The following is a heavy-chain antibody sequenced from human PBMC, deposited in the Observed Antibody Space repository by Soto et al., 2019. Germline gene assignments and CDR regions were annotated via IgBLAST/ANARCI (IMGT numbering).Heavy chain of an antibody. CDR2: INHSGST. Sequence: SETLSLTCAVYGGSFSGYYWSWIRQPPGKGLEWIGEINHSGSTNYNPSLKSRVTISVDTSKNQFSLKLSSVTAADTAVYYCARGRYYYGSGDYYFDYWGQGTLVTVSS. D-gene: IGHD3-10*01. CDR3: ARGRYYYGSGDYYFDY. J-gene: IGHJ4*02. V-gene: IGHV4-34*01. CDR1: GGSFSGYY.